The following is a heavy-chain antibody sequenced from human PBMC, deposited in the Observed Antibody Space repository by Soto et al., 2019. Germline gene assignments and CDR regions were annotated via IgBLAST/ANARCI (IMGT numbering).Heavy chain of an antibody. CDR3: ARGWFGPDV. Sequence: EVQLVESGGGLVQPGGSLRLSCAASGFTFSGRSMHWVRQAPGKGMVWVSGIDNAGTDSTYADSVKGRFTSSRDNANNTLYLPMNSLRVEDRAVYYCARGWFGPDVWGNGTTVTVSS. J-gene: IGHJ6*04. CDR2: IDNAGTDS. D-gene: IGHD3-10*01. V-gene: IGHV3-74*01. CDR1: GFTFSGRS.